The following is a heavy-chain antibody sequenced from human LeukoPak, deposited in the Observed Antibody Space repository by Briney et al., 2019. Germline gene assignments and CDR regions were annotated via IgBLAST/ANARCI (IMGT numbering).Heavy chain of an antibody. CDR1: GFTFSSYA. V-gene: IGHV3-23*01. Sequence: GGSLRLSXAASGFTFSSYAMSWVRQAPGKGLEWVSAISGSGGSTYYADSVKGRFTISRDNSKNTLYLQMNSLRAEDTAVYYCAKDRGDPLGYYYYMDVWGKGTTVTVSS. CDR2: ISGSGGST. CDR3: AKDRGDPLGYYYYMDV. D-gene: IGHD2-21*02. J-gene: IGHJ6*03.